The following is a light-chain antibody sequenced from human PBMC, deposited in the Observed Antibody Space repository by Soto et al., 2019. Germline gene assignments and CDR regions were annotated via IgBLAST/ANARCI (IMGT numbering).Light chain of an antibody. CDR2: EVT. J-gene: IGLJ3*02. V-gene: IGLV2-8*01. CDR1: SSDVGAYKY. CDR3: TSYVGNDIWV. Sequence: QSALTQPPSASGSPGQSVTISCTGTSSDVGAYKYVSWYQQYPGKAPKLMIYEVTKRPSGVPDRFSGSKSGHTASLTVSGLQDEDEADYYCTSYVGNDIWVFGGGTKLTVL.